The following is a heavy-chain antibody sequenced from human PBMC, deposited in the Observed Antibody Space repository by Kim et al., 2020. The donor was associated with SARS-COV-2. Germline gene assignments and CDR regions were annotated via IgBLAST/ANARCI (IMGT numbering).Heavy chain of an antibody. Sequence: SETLSLTCAVYGGSFSGYYWSWIRQPPGKGLEWIGEINHSGSTNYNPSLKSRVTISVDTSKNQFSLKLSSVTAADTAVYYCARGGGCSSTSCYSGRGLDYWGQGTLVTVSS. CDR3: ARGGGCSSTSCYSGRGLDY. CDR2: INHSGST. J-gene: IGHJ4*02. CDR1: GGSFSGYY. D-gene: IGHD2-2*01. V-gene: IGHV4-34*01.